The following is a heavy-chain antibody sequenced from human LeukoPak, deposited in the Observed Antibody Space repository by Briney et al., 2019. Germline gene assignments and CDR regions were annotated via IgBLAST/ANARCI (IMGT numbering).Heavy chain of an antibody. J-gene: IGHJ4*02. D-gene: IGHD2-8*02. CDR1: GASLSSYF. V-gene: IGHV4-59*01. CDR3: AGTELGYCTVTGCPLES. CDR2: IYYDGYP. Sequence: SETLSLTCNVSGASLSSYFWSWIRQPPGKGLEWIGYIYYDGYPNYSPSLRSRITISVEKPKSQFSLNLRSVTAADTALYFCAGTELGYCTVTGCPLESWGQGTLVTVSS.